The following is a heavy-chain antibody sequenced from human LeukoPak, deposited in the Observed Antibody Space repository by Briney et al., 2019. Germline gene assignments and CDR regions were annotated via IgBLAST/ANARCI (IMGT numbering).Heavy chain of an antibody. Sequence: SETLSLTCTVSGGSISSYYWSWIRQPPGKGLEWIGYIYYSGSTYYNPSLKSRVTISVDTSKNQFSLKLSSVTAADTAVYYCARAPLGYCSSTSCYREYYFDYWGQGTLVTVSS. J-gene: IGHJ4*02. D-gene: IGHD2-2*02. CDR3: ARAPLGYCSSTSCYREYYFDY. V-gene: IGHV4-59*06. CDR1: GGSISSYY. CDR2: IYYSGST.